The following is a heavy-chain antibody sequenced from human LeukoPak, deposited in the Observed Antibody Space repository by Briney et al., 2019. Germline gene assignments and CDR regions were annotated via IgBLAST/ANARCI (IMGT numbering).Heavy chain of an antibody. V-gene: IGHV4-59*01. Sequence: SETLSLTCTVSGGSINSYYWSWIRQPPGKGLEWIGYIYYSGSTNYNPSLKSRVTISVDTSNNQFSLKLSSVTAADTAVYYCARGPPGGQFDPWGQGTLVTVSS. J-gene: IGHJ5*02. D-gene: IGHD3-10*01. CDR3: ARGPPGGQFDP. CDR1: GGSINSYY. CDR2: IYYSGST.